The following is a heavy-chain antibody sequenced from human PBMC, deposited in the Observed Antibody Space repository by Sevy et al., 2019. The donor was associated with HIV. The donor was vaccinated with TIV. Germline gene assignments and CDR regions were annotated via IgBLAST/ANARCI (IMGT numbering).Heavy chain of an antibody. J-gene: IGHJ1*01. Sequence: GGSLRLSCAASGFTFSSYEMNWVRQAPGKGLEWVGHVKSKTEGGTTDYAAPVRGRFAISRDDSKNTLYLEMTSLKTEDTAVYYCATGGSLFQHWGQGTLVTVSS. CDR2: VKSKTEGGTT. CDR1: GFTFSSYE. D-gene: IGHD3-16*01. CDR3: ATGGSLFQH. V-gene: IGHV3-15*01.